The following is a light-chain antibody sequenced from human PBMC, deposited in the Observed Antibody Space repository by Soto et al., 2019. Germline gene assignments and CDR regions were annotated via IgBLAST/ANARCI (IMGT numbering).Light chain of an antibody. CDR2: GAS. V-gene: IGKV1-39*01. CDR1: QSISIY. Sequence: DIQMTQSPASLFASVGGRVTITFRGSQSISIYLNWYQLKPEEAPNLMXYGASYLKSGVPTRFSGSGSGTDLTLTISSLQPEDFAIYYYQQTYTTPEITFGQGTRLEI. J-gene: IGKJ5*01. CDR3: QQTYTTPEIT.